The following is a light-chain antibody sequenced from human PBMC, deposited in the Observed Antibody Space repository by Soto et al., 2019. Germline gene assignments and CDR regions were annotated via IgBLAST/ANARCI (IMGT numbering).Light chain of an antibody. CDR1: QGISSY. CDR2: AAS. V-gene: IGKV1-9*01. CDR3: QQYNSYSSM. J-gene: IGKJ1*01. Sequence: IQLTQSPSPLSASVGDRVTITCRASQGISSYLAWYQQKPGKAPKLLIYAASTLQSGVPSRFSGSGSGTEFTLTISSLQPDDFATYYCQQYNSYSSMFGHGTKVDIK.